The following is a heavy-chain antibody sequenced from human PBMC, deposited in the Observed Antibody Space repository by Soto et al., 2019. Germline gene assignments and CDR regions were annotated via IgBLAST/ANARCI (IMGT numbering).Heavy chain of an antibody. J-gene: IGHJ6*02. Sequence: EVQLVESGGGLVQPGGSLRLSCAASEFTFSSYWMNWVRQAPGKGLEWVANIKEEGSEKYYVDSVKGRFTISREKAKNSLYLQMNSLRGEDTAVYYCARDLGAPGRGSAVGYYYHYGMDVWGQGTTVTVSS. CDR3: ARDLGAPGRGSAVGYYYHYGMDV. CDR2: IKEEGSEK. D-gene: IGHD2-2*01. CDR1: EFTFSSYW. V-gene: IGHV3-7*05.